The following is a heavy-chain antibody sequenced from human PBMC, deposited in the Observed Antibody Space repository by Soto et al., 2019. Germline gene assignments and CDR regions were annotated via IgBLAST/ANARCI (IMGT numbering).Heavy chain of an antibody. CDR3: ATLASSSTSPRYYFDY. D-gene: IGHD2-2*01. CDR1: GYTLTELS. V-gene: IGHV1-24*01. Sequence: QVPLVQSGAEVKKPGASVKVSCKVSGYTLTELSMHWVRQAPGKGLEWMGGFDPEDGETIYAQKFQGRVTMTEDTSTDTAYMELSSLRSEDTAVYYCATLASSSTSPRYYFDYWGQGTLVTVSS. J-gene: IGHJ4*02. CDR2: FDPEDGET.